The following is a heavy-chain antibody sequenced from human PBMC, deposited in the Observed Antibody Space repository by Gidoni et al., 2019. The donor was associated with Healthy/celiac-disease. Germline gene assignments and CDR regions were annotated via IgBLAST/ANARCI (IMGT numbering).Heavy chain of an antibody. CDR2: IIPIFGTA. CDR3: ARARITIFGVVTAYYFDY. D-gene: IGHD3-3*01. Sequence: QVQLVQSGAEVKKPGSSVKVPCKASGGTFTTSAISWVRQAPGQGLEWRGGIIPIFGTANYAQKFQGRVTITADKSTSTAYMELSSLRSEDTAVYYCARARITIFGVVTAYYFDYWGQGTLVTVSS. V-gene: IGHV1-69*06. CDR1: GGTFTTSA. J-gene: IGHJ4*02.